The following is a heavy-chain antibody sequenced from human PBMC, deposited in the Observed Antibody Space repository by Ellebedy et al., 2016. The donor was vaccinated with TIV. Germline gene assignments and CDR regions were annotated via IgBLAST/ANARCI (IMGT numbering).Heavy chain of an antibody. Sequence: GESLKISCAASGFSVSSNYMTWFRHAPGKGLEWVSVIYSGNNTHDAESVKGRFTISRDIFKTSVYLQMDRLTAEDTALYYCVRERFPLPTWGQGTLLTVSS. CDR2: IYSGNNT. CDR3: VRERFPLPT. J-gene: IGHJ5*02. CDR1: GFSVSSNY. V-gene: IGHV3-66*01. D-gene: IGHD3-16*01.